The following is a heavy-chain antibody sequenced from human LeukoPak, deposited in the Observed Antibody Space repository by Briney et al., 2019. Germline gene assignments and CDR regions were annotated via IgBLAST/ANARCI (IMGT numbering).Heavy chain of an antibody. V-gene: IGHV3-53*01. CDR1: GLTGSHNY. Sequence: AGGSLRLSCAASGLTGSHNYVSWVRQAPGKGLEWFSAIHTSGDTCYADSVKGRFTISRDTSKNTLYLQINSLRVEDTAVYYCIVFGDSNHWGQGTLVTVSS. D-gene: IGHD4-17*01. J-gene: IGHJ5*02. CDR3: IVFGDSNH. CDR2: IHTSGDT.